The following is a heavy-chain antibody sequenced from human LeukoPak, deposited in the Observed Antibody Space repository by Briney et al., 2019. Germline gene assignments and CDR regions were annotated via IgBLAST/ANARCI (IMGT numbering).Heavy chain of an antibody. J-gene: IGHJ4*02. CDR2: IRSKAYGGTT. CDR3: TRDWGPLWFGELLSFDY. Sequence: PGGSLRLSCTASGFTFGDYAMSWFCQAPGKGLEWVGFIRSKAYGGTTEYAASVKGRFTISRDDSKSIAYLQMNSLKTEDTAVYYCTRDWGPLWFGELLSFDYWGQGTLVTVSS. D-gene: IGHD3-10*01. CDR1: GFTFGDYA. V-gene: IGHV3-49*03.